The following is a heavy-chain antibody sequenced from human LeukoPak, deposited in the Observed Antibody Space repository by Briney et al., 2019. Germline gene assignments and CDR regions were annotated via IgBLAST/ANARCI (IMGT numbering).Heavy chain of an antibody. CDR3: AKDSSGYYRDIDY. CDR1: GFTFSSYG. CDR2: ISYDGSNK. J-gene: IGHJ4*02. V-gene: IGHV3-30*18. Sequence: AGSLRLSCAASGFTFSSYGMHWVRQAPGKGLEWVAVISYDGSNKYYADSVKGRFTISRDNSKNTLYLQMNSLRAEDTAVYYCAKDSSGYYRDIDYWGQGTLVTVSS. D-gene: IGHD3-22*01.